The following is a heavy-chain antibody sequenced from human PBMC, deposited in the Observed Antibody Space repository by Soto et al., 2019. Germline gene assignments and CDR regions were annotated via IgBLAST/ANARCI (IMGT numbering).Heavy chain of an antibody. CDR3: ARESRGYSGYDYYYYGMDV. CDR2: IKQDGSEK. CDR1: GFTFSSYW. J-gene: IGHJ6*02. V-gene: IGHV3-7*01. Sequence: QPGGSLRLSCAASGFTFSSYWMSWVRQAPGKGLEWVANIKQDGSEKYYVDSVKGRFTISRDNAKNSLYLQMNSLRAEDTAVYYCARESRGYSGYDYYYYGMDVWGQGTTVTVSS. D-gene: IGHD5-12*01.